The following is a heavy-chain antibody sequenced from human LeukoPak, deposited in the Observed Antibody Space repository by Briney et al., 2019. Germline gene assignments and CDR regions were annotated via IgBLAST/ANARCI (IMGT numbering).Heavy chain of an antibody. D-gene: IGHD6-19*01. Sequence: PVRSLRLSCLASELSFSNFLVTWVRQAPGKGLGWVASIKQDGIEKNYVDSVKGRFTISRANAKTSLYLQMNNLRAEDTAVYYCARGGAVAGIDSWGQGTLVTVSS. CDR1: ELSFSNFL. J-gene: IGHJ4*02. CDR2: IKQDGIEK. V-gene: IGHV3-7*01. CDR3: ARGGAVAGIDS.